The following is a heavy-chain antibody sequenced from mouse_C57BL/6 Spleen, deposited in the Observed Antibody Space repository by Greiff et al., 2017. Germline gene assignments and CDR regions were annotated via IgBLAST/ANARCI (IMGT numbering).Heavy chain of an antibody. CDR1: EYEFPSPD. CDR2: INSDGGST. J-gene: IGHJ4*01. D-gene: IGHD2-3*01. Sequence: DVKLVESGGGLVQPGESLKLSCESNEYEFPSPDMSWVRKTPEKRLELVAAINSDGGSTYYPDTMERRFIISRDNTKKTLYLQMSSLRSEDTALYYCARHDGYSYAMDYWGQGTSVTVSS. CDR3: ARHDGYSYAMDY. V-gene: IGHV5-2*01.